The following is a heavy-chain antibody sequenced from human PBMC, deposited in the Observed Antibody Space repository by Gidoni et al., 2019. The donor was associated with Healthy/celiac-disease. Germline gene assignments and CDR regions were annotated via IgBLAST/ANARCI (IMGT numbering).Heavy chain of an antibody. CDR3: ARGGHPDIVATLFDY. J-gene: IGHJ4*02. CDR2: INPSGGST. V-gene: IGHV1-46*01. CDR1: GYTFTSYY. Sequence: QVQLVQSGAEVKKPGASVKVSCKASGYTFTSYYMHWVRQAPGQGLEWVGIINPSGGSTSYAQKFQGRVTMTRDTSTSTVYMELSSLRSEDTAVYYCARGGHPDIVATLFDYWGQGTLVTVSS. D-gene: IGHD5-12*01.